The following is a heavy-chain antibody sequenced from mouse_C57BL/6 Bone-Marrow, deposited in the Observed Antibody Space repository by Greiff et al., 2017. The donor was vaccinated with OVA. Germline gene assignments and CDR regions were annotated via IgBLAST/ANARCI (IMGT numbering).Heavy chain of an antibody. V-gene: IGHV1-62-3*01. Sequence: VQLQQPGAELVKPGASVKLSSKASGYTFTSYWMHWVKQRPGRGLEWIGRIDPNSGGTKYNEKFKSKATLTVYKPSSTAYMQLSRLTSEDSAVEDSEIEGERRDDGGFDDWGKGTMVTVSA. CDR3: EIEGERRDDGGFDD. CDR2: IDPNSGGT. J-gene: IGHJ3*01. CDR1: GYTFTSYW. D-gene: IGHD1-2*01.